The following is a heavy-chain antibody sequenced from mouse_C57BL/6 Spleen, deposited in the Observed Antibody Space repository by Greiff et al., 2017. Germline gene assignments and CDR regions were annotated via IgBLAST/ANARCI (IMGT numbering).Heavy chain of an antibody. CDR2: IHPNSGST. CDR1: GYTFTSYW. CDR3: ARYEYDRAFAY. V-gene: IGHV1-64*01. J-gene: IGHJ3*01. D-gene: IGHD2-4*01. Sequence: LQQPGAELVKPGASVKLSCKASGYTFTSYWMHWVKQRPGQGLEWIGMIHPNSGSTNYNEKFKSKATLTVDKSSSTAYMQLSSLTSEDSAVYYCARYEYDRAFAYWGQGTLVTVSA.